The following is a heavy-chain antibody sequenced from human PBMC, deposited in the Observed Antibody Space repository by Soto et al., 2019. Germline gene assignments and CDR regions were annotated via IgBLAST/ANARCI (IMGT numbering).Heavy chain of an antibody. J-gene: IGHJ6*02. CDR2: IYYSGST. CDR3: ARGIEGWYQGRYYYGMDV. CDR1: GGSVSSGSYY. V-gene: IGHV4-61*01. D-gene: IGHD6-19*01. Sequence: QVQLQESGPGLVKPSETLSLTCTVSGGSVSSGSYYWSWIRQPPGKGLEWIGYIYYSGSTNYNPSLXXXVTISVDTSKNQFSLKLSSVTAADTAVYYCARGIEGWYQGRYYYGMDVWGQGTTVTVSS.